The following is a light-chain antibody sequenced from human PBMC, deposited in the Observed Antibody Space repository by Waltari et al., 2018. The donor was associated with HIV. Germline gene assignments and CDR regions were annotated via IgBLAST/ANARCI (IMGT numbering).Light chain of an antibody. CDR1: ISFVCVYNF. V-gene: IGLV2-14*01. CDR2: EVS. Sequence: QSALTQPASVSGSFVLSITISCTQTISFVCVYNFVSWYKQQPGKAPKLMIYEVSNRPSGVSNRFSGSKSGNTASLTISGLQAEDEADYYCSSYTSSSTLWVFGGGTKLTVL. CDR3: SSYTSSSTLWV. J-gene: IGLJ3*02.